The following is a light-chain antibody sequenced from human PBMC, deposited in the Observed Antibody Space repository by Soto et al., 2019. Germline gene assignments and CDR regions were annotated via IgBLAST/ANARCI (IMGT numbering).Light chain of an antibody. J-gene: IGKJ2*03. CDR3: QQYGDYNTPRYS. CDR2: ATS. Sequence: EIVLTQSPGTLSLSPGDRVTLSCRASQSVSSNYLAWYQQKPGQAPRLLIYATSSRATGIPDSFSGSGSGTDFTLTIIRLEREDFAMYYCQQYGDYNTPRYSFGQGTRLEI. V-gene: IGKV3-20*01. CDR1: QSVSSNY.